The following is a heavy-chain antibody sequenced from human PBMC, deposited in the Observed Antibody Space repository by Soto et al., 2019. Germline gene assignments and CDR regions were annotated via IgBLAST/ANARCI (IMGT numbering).Heavy chain of an antibody. D-gene: IGHD6-19*01. V-gene: IGHV3-30*18. CDR3: AKDGWRGHSSGWPPTSYYYYYGMDV. J-gene: IGHJ6*02. Sequence: PGGSLRLSCAASGFTFSSYGMHWVRQAPGKGLEWVAVISYDGSNKYYADSVKGRFTISRDNSKNTLYLQMNSLRAEDTAVYYCAKDGWRGHSSGWPPTSYYYYYGMDVWGQGTTVTVSS. CDR1: GFTFSSYG. CDR2: ISYDGSNK.